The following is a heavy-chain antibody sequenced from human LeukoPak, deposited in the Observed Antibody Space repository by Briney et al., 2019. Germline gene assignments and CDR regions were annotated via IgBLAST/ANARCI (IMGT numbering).Heavy chain of an antibody. CDR3: ASQTYYYDSSGYYYPIDY. D-gene: IGHD3-22*01. J-gene: IGHJ4*02. CDR2: IYYSGST. CDR1: GGSISSSSYY. V-gene: IGHV4-39*01. Sequence: SETLSLTCTVSGGSISSSSYYWGWIRQPPGKGLEWIGSIYYSGSTYYNPSLKSRVTISVDTSKNQFSLKLGSVTAADTAVYYCASQTYYYDSSGYYYPIDYWGQGTLVTVSS.